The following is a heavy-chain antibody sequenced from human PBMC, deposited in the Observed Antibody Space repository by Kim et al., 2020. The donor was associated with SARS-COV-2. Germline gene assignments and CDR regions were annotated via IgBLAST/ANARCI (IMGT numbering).Heavy chain of an antibody. V-gene: IGHV3-23*01. J-gene: IGHJ4*02. CDR3: AKSAGKRWLQLRFGY. D-gene: IGHD5-12*01. Sequence: DSVKGRFTISRDNSKNTLYLQMNSLRAEDTAVYYCAKSAGKRWLQLRFGYWGQGTLVTVSS.